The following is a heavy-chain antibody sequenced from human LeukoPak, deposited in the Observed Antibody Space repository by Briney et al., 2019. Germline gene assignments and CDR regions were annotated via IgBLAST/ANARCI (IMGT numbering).Heavy chain of an antibody. CDR3: ASPYSGYDSLVDY. CDR1: GGSISSSSYY. CDR2: IYYSGST. Sequence: SETLSLTCTVSGGSISSSSYYWGWIRQPPGKGLEWIGSIYYSGSTYYNPSLKSRVTISVDTSKNQFSLKLSFVTAADTAVYYCASPYSGYDSLVDYWGQGTLVTASS. J-gene: IGHJ4*02. D-gene: IGHD5-12*01. V-gene: IGHV4-39*07.